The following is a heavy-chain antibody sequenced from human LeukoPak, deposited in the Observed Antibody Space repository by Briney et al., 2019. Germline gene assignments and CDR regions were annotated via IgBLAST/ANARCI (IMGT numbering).Heavy chain of an antibody. D-gene: IGHD6-13*01. CDR2: ISGSGAYT. Sequence: GGSLRLSCAASGFTFSSYGMHWVRQAPGKGLEWVSAISGSGAYTYYADSVKGRFTISRDNSKNTLYLQMNSLRAEDTALYYCAKETKIAAAGTVYYFDSWGQGTLVTVSS. CDR1: GFTFSSYG. CDR3: AKETKIAAAGTVYYFDS. J-gene: IGHJ4*02. V-gene: IGHV3-23*01.